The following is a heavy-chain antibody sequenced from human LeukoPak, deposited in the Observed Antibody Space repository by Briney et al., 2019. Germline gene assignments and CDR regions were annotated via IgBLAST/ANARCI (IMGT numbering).Heavy chain of an antibody. CDR1: GFTFSSYE. V-gene: IGHV3-48*03. CDR2: ISSSGSTI. D-gene: IGHD1-26*01. Sequence: GGSLRLSCAASGFTFSSYEMNWVRQAPGKGLEWVSYISSSGSTIYYADSVKGRFTISRDNAKNSLYLQMNSLRAEDTAVYYCARGLGGSLTFDYWGQGTLVTVSS. CDR3: ARGLGGSLTFDY. J-gene: IGHJ4*02.